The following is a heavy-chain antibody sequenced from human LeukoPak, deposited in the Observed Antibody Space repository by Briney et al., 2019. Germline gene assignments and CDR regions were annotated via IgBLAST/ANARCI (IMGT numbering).Heavy chain of an antibody. Sequence: NTSETLSLTCTVSGGSISSYYWSWIRQPPGKGLEWIGYIYYSGSTNYNPSLKSRVTISVDTSKNQFSLKLSSVTAADTAVYYCARGDYDFWSGYYPGIDYWGQGTLVTVSS. D-gene: IGHD3-3*01. CDR1: GGSISSYY. V-gene: IGHV4-59*01. J-gene: IGHJ4*02. CDR3: ARGDYDFWSGYYPGIDY. CDR2: IYYSGST.